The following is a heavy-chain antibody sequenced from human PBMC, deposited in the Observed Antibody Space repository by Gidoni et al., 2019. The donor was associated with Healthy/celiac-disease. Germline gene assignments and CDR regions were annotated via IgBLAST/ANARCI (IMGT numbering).Heavy chain of an antibody. V-gene: IGHV4-38-2*02. Sequence: QVQLQESGPGLVKPSETLSLTCAVSGYSISSGYYWGWIRQPPGKGLEWIGSIYHSGSTYYNPSLKSRVTISVDTSKNQFSLKLSSVTAADTAVYYCARDFRPMYYYDSSGYYLDAFDIWGQGTMVTVSS. CDR3: ARDFRPMYYYDSSGYYLDAFDI. J-gene: IGHJ3*02. D-gene: IGHD3-22*01. CDR1: GYSISSGYY. CDR2: IYHSGST.